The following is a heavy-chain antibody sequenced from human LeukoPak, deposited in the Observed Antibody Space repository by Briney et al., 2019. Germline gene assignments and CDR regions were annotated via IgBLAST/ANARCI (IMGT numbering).Heavy chain of an antibody. CDR1: GDSIRGFY. CDR2: MSASGST. CDR3: ARDSDSYYDILTASYYYGMDV. Sequence: RPSETLSLTRTVSGDSIRGFYWSWIRQPAGKGLEWIGRMSASGSTNYNPSLKSRVTMSVDTSKNQFSLKLSSVTAADTAVYYCARDSDSYYDILTASYYYGMDVWGQGTTVTVSS. D-gene: IGHD3-9*01. J-gene: IGHJ6*02. V-gene: IGHV4-4*07.